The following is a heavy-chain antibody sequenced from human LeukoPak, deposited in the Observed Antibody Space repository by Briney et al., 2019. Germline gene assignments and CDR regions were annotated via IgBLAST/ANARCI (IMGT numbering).Heavy chain of an antibody. CDR3: ARGKYSSSWYGSFWFDP. Sequence: GGSLRLSCAASGFTFSDYYMSRIRQAPGKGLEWVSYISSSGSTIYYADSVKGRFTISRDNAKNSLYLQMNSLRAEDTAVYYCARGKYSSSWYGSFWFDPWGQGTLVTVSS. D-gene: IGHD6-13*01. V-gene: IGHV3-11*01. J-gene: IGHJ5*02. CDR1: GFTFSDYY. CDR2: ISSSGSTI.